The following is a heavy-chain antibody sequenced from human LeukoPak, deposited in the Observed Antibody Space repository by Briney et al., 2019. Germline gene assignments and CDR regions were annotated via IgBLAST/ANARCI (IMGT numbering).Heavy chain of an antibody. CDR3: VRDWDHYDFDS. J-gene: IGHJ5*01. V-gene: IGHV3-74*01. Sequence: GGSLRLSCAASGFTFSNYWIHWVRQAPGKGLVWVSRINPAGNYANYADSVKGRFTISRDNAKNTVYMQMNSLRAEDTALFYCVRDWDHYDFDSWGQGTLVTVSS. CDR2: INPAGNYA. CDR1: GFTFSNYW. D-gene: IGHD3-3*01.